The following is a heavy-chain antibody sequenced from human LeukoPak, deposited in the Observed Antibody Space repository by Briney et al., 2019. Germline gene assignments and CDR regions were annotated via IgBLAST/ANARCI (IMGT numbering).Heavy chain of an antibody. Sequence: GSLRLSCAASGFTFSSYAMSWVRQAPGKGLEWVSAISGSGGSTYYADSVKGRFTISRDNSKNTLYLQMNSLRAEDTAVYYCAKGGSSGWYGFYFDYWGQGTLVTVSS. D-gene: IGHD6-19*01. V-gene: IGHV3-23*01. CDR3: AKGGSSGWYGFYFDY. CDR1: GFTFSSYA. CDR2: ISGSGGST. J-gene: IGHJ4*02.